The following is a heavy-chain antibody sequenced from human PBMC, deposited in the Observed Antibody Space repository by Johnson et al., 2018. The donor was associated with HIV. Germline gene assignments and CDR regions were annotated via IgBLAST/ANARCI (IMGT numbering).Heavy chain of an antibody. Sequence: QVQLVESGGGFVQPGGSLTLSCAASGFTFSSYAMLWARQAPGKALVWVAVISYDGTKKYYADPVKGRFPMSRDISKHTIYLQTNSLRREDTAVYYCARDLAYNSRWTGAFDIWGQGTMVTVSS. V-gene: IGHV3-30-3*01. D-gene: IGHD6-13*01. CDR1: GFTFSSYA. J-gene: IGHJ3*02. CDR3: ARDLAYNSRWTGAFDI. CDR2: ISYDGTKK.